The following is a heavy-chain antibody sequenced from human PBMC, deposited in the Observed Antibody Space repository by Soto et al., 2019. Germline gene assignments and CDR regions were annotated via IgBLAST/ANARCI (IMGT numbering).Heavy chain of an antibody. D-gene: IGHD3-22*01. J-gene: IGHJ1*01. CDR1: GGSISSYY. Sequence: SETLSLTCTVSGGSISSYYWSWIRQPPGKGLEWIGYIYYSGSTNYNPSLKSRVTISVDTSKNQFSLKLSSVTAEDTAVYYCAKCGYDSSGRLLRYFQHWGQGTLVTVSS. CDR3: AKCGYDSSGRLLRYFQH. CDR2: IYYSGST. V-gene: IGHV4-59*12.